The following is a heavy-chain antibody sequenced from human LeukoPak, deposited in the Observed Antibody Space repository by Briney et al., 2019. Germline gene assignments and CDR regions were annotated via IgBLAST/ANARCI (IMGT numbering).Heavy chain of an antibody. V-gene: IGHV1-69*13. CDR1: GGTFGSYA. CDR3: ARCSAFGVYYMDV. J-gene: IGHJ6*03. D-gene: IGHD3-16*01. CDR2: IIPSFGTA. Sequence: ASVKVSCKASGGTFGSYAIGWVRQAPGLGLEWMGGIIPSFGTANYAQKLQGRVTITADESTSTAYMELSSLRSEDTAVYYCARCSAFGVYYMDVWGKGITVTISS.